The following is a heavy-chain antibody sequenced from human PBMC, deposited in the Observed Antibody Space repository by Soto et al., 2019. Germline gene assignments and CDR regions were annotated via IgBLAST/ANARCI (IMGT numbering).Heavy chain of an antibody. J-gene: IGHJ5*02. Sequence: QVQLVQSGAEVKKPGASVKVSCKASGYTFTSYYMHWVRQAPGQGLEWMGIINPSGGSTSYAQKFQGRVTMTRDTSTSTVYMELSSLRSEDTAVYYCASQSDYGDYVGWFDPWGQGTLVTVSS. CDR3: ASQSDYGDYVGWFDP. CDR2: INPSGGST. CDR1: GYTFTSYY. D-gene: IGHD4-17*01. V-gene: IGHV1-46*01.